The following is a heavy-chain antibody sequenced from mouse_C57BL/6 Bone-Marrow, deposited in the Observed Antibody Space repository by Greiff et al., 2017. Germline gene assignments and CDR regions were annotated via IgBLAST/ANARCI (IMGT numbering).Heavy chain of an antibody. V-gene: IGHV5-16*01. Sequence: EVHLVESEGGLVQPGSSMKLSCTASGFTFSDYYMAWVRQVPEKGLEWVANINYDGSSTYYLDSLKSRFIISRDNAKNILYLQMSSLKSEDTATYYCARVDYYGSSYDWYFDVWGTGTTVTVSS. CDR3: ARVDYYGSSYDWYFDV. J-gene: IGHJ1*03. CDR1: GFTFSDYY. CDR2: INYDGSST. D-gene: IGHD1-1*01.